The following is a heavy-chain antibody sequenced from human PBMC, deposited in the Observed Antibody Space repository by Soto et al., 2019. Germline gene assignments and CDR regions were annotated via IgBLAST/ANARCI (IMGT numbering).Heavy chain of an antibody. CDR2: TYFRSKWYN. V-gene: IGHV6-1*01. J-gene: IGHJ5*02. Sequence: PAQPLSLTCAISGDSVSINTASWNWIRQSPSRGLEWLGRTYFRSKWYNDYAVSVKSRIIINPDTSNNQFSLQLNSVTPEDTAVYFCAKGAHLGPKTGYAVDPWGQ. CDR3: AKGAHLGPKTGYAVDP. D-gene: IGHD5-12*01. CDR1: GDSVSINTAS.